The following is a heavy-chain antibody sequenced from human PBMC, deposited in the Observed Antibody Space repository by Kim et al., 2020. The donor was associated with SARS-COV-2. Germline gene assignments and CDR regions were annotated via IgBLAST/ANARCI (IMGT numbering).Heavy chain of an antibody. V-gene: IGHV4-34*01. D-gene: IGHD6-13*01. CDR1: GGSFSGYY. CDR2: INHSGST. Sequence: SETLSLTCAVYGGSFSGYYWSWIRQPPGKGLEWIGEINHSGSTNYNPSLKSRVTISVDTSKNQFSLKLSSVTAADTAVYYCARGLRQGYSSSWYGRANDYWGQGTLVTVSS. J-gene: IGHJ4*02. CDR3: ARGLRQGYSSSWYGRANDY.